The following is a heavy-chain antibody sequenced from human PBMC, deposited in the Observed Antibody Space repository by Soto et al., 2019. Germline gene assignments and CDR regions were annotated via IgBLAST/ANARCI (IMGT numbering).Heavy chain of an antibody. J-gene: IGHJ6*02. CDR2: ISGGGGST. D-gene: IGHD1-26*01. CDR1: GFPFSTSA. V-gene: IGHV3-23*01. Sequence: EVQLLESGGGLVQPGGSLRLSCAASGFPFSTSAMNWVRQAPGKGLEWVSAISGGGGSTYYADSVKGRVTISRDNSKNTLYLQMNSLRAEDTAVYYCAKVSLGALTFTDYYYYGLDVWGQGTTVTVSS. CDR3: AKVSLGALTFTDYYYYGLDV.